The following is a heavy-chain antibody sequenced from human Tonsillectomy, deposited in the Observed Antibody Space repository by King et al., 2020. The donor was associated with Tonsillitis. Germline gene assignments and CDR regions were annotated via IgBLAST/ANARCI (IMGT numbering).Heavy chain of an antibody. Sequence: VQLVESGGGLVKPGGSLRISCAASAFTFSSYSMNWVRQAPGKGLEWVSFISSSSSYIYYADSVKGRFTISRDNAKNSLYLQMNTLRAEDTAVYYCARVAPVSQYDYWGQGTLVTVSS. J-gene: IGHJ4*02. CDR3: ARVAPVSQYDY. V-gene: IGHV3-21*01. D-gene: IGHD2-21*01. CDR2: ISSSSSYI. CDR1: AFTFSSYS.